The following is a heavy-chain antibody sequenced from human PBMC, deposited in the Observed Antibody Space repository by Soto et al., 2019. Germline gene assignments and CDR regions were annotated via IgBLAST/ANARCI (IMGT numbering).Heavy chain of an antibody. J-gene: IGHJ3*02. CDR3: ARDGYYDSSGYYWWDDAFDI. D-gene: IGHD3-22*01. V-gene: IGHV1-3*01. CDR2: INAGNGNT. Sequence: ASVKVSCKASGYTFTSYAMHWVRQAPGQRLEWMGWINAGNGNTKYSQKFQGRVTITRDTSASTAYMELSSLRSEDTAVYYCARDGYYDSSGYYWWDDAFDIWGQGTMVT. CDR1: GYTFTSYA.